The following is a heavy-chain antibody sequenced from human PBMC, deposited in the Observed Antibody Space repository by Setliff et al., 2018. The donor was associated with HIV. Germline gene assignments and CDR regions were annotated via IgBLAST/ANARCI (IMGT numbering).Heavy chain of an antibody. V-gene: IGHV3-74*03. Sequence: GGSLRLSCAASGFSFSTYWMQWVRQVSGKGLVWVARINSDGGRTEYADSGQGRFTISRDNAKNTLYLQADSLRADATAVYYCSRAQGTLVNVPFDYWGRGTLVTVSS. CDR2: INSDGGRT. D-gene: IGHD2-8*02. CDR3: SRAQGTLVNVPFDY. CDR1: GFSFSTYW. J-gene: IGHJ4*02.